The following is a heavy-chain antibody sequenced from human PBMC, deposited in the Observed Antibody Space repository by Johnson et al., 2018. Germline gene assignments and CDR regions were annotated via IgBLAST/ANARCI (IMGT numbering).Heavy chain of an antibody. J-gene: IGHJ6*03. V-gene: IGHV3-30*18. D-gene: IGHD2-2*01. CDR2: ISYDGSKE. Sequence: QVQLVQSGGGVVQXGRSLRLSCAASGFTFISYGMHWVRQAPGKGLEWVALISYDGSKEYYADSVKGRFTISRDNSKNTLYLQFNSLRGEDPAVYYCAKRGAAALLGYEYMDVWGKGTTVTVSS. CDR3: AKRGAAALLGYEYMDV. CDR1: GFTFISYG.